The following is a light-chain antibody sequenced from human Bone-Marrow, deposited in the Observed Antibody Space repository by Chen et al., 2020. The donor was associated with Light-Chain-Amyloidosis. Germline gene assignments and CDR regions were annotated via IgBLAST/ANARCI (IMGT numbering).Light chain of an antibody. CDR1: RSVLSPSNNRNY. CDR3: QQYYGTPT. CDR2: RAS. V-gene: IGKV4-1*01. J-gene: IGKJ4*01. Sequence: DIVITQYPDALAVSLGERATITCKSSRSVLSPSNNRNYLAWYQQKRGQPPKLLIYRASTRQSGVPDRFSGSGSGTDFTLTISSLQADDVALYFCQQYYGTPTFGGGT.